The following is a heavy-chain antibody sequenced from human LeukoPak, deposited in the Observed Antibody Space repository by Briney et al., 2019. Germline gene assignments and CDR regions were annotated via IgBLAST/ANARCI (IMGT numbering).Heavy chain of an antibody. CDR3: ARDTLPYYYDSSGYYALDY. V-gene: IGHV3-30*19. J-gene: IGHJ4*02. D-gene: IGHD3-22*01. CDR2: ISYDGSNK. Sequence: GGSLRLSCAASGFSFSGYGMHWVRQAPGKGLEWVAVISYDGSNKYYADSVKGRFTISRDNSKNTLYLQMNSLRAEDTAVYYCARDTLPYYYDSSGYYALDYWGQGTLVTVSS. CDR1: GFSFSGYG.